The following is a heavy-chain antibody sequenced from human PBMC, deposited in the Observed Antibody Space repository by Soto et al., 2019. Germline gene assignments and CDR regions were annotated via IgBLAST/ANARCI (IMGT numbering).Heavy chain of an antibody. D-gene: IGHD2-15*01. CDR2: INPSAGST. J-gene: IGHJ5*02. V-gene: IGHV1-46*01. CDR1: GYTLTSDY. CDR3: AGGGGSSYRAWFDP. Sequence: ASVKVSCKASGYTLTSDYIHWVRQAPGQGLEWMGIINPSAGSTTYAQKFQGRVTMTRDTSTSTVYMELSSLRSEDTAVYYCAGGGGSSYRAWFDPWGQGTLVTVSS.